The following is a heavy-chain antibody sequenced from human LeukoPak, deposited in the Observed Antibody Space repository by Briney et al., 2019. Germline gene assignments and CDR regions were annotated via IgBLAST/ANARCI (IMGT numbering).Heavy chain of an antibody. CDR3: ASAPERSGTGKRLRTHDAFDI. CDR2: IYTSGST. J-gene: IGHJ3*02. V-gene: IGHV4-4*07. D-gene: IGHD1-26*01. Sequence: PSETLSVTCTVSGGSISSYYRSWIRQPARKGREWIGRIYTSGSTNYNPSLQSRASMSVDRSKNQFSLKLSSVPAADTAVYYCASAPERSGTGKRLRTHDAFDIWGQGTMVTVSS. CDR1: GGSISSYY.